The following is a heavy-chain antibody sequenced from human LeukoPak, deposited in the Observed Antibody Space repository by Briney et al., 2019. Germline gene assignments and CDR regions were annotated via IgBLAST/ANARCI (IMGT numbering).Heavy chain of an antibody. Sequence: SVKVSCKASGGTFSSYAISWVRQAPGQGLEWMGGIIPIFGTANYAQKFQGRVTITADKSTSAAYMELSGLRSEDTAVYYCALREGEQWLFTYFDYWGQGTLVTDSS. CDR3: ALREGEQWLFTYFDY. J-gene: IGHJ4*02. V-gene: IGHV1-69*06. CDR2: IIPIFGTA. CDR1: GGTFSSYA. D-gene: IGHD6-19*01.